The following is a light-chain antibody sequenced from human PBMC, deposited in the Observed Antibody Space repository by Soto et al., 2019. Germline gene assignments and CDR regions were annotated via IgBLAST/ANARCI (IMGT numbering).Light chain of an antibody. V-gene: IGKV3-20*01. CDR1: QSVSSSY. CDR2: DVS. CDR3: QQYGSSPT. J-gene: IGKJ1*01. Sequence: EIVLTQSPGTLSLSPGERATLSCRSSQSVSSSYLAWYQHKPGQAPRLLIYDVSSRATGIPDRFSGSGSGTDCTLTISRLEPEDFAVYYCQQYGSSPTFGQGTKVEI.